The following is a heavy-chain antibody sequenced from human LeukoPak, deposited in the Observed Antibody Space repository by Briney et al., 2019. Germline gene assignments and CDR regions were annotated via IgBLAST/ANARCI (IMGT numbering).Heavy chain of an antibody. J-gene: IGHJ6*03. V-gene: IGHV1-69*05. CDR1: GGTFSSYA. D-gene: IGHD4-11*01. CDR2: IIPIFGTA. Sequence: SVKVPCKASGGTFSSYAISWVRQAPGQGLEWMGRIIPIFGTANYAQKFQGRVTITTDESTSTAYMELSSLRSEDTAVYYCARGLGGYSNYYYYMDVWGKGTTVTVSS. CDR3: ARGLGGYSNYYYYMDV.